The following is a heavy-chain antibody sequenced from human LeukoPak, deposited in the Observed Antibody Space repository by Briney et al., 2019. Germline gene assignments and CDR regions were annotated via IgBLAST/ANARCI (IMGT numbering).Heavy chain of an antibody. CDR3: ARVVLRFLNYYGMDV. CDR1: GGTFSSYA. Sequence: SCKASGGTFSSYAMHWVRQAPGKGLEWVAVISYDGSNKYYADSVKGRFTISRDNSKNTLYLQMNSLRAEDTAVYYCARVVLRFLNYYGMDVWGQGTTVTVSS. CDR2: ISYDGSNK. J-gene: IGHJ6*02. V-gene: IGHV3-30-3*01. D-gene: IGHD3-3*01.